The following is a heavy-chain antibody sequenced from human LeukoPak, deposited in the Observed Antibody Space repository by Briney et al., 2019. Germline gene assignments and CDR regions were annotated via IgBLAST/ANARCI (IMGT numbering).Heavy chain of an antibody. CDR3: TTVSVVVITATRGGY. CDR1: GFTFSNAW. J-gene: IGHJ4*02. D-gene: IGHD2-15*01. CDR2: IKSKTDGGTT. Sequence: NPGGSLRLSCAASGFTFSNAWMSWVRQAPGKGLEWVGRIKSKTDGGTTDYAAPVKGRFTISRDDSKNTLCLQMNSLKTEDTAVYYCTTVSVVVITATRGGYWGQGTLVTVSS. V-gene: IGHV3-15*01.